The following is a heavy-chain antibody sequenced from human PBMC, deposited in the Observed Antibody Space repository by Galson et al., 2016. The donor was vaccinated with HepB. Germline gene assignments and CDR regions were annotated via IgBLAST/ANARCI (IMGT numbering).Heavy chain of an antibody. CDR2: VYSDGST. J-gene: IGHJ6*02. CDR3: ARPRRWPQYYYGLDV. CDR1: GFTVSSNY. Sequence: SLRLSCAASGFTVSSNYLSWVRQAPGKGLEWVSIVYSDGSTYYSDSVKGRFTISRDNSKNTLYLQMNSLRREDTAVYYCARPRRWPQYYYGLDVWGQGTTVTVSS. D-gene: IGHD5-24*01. V-gene: IGHV3-53*05.